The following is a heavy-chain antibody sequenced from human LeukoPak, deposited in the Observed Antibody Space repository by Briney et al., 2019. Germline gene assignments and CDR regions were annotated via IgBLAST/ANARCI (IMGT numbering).Heavy chain of an antibody. D-gene: IGHD2-8*01. CDR3: ARDGCPAFDY. CDR2: TYYSSKWYN. Sequence: SQTLSLTCAISGVSVSTNTAAWNWIKQSQSRGLESLERTYYSSKWYNDYAVSVKSPITLNPDTPKTPFSLQLNSVTPEDTAVYFCARDGCPAFDYWGQGTLVTVSS. V-gene: IGHV6-1*01. CDR1: GVSVSTNTAA. J-gene: IGHJ4*02.